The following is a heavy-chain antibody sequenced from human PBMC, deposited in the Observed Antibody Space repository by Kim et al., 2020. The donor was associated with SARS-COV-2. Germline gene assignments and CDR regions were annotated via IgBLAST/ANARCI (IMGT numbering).Heavy chain of an antibody. Sequence: GGSLRLSCAASRFKIGDYAMHWVRQGPGKGLEWVSGMSWNGVIGYADSVKGRFTISRDNAKNSLYLQMNSLRTEDTALYYCAKGHDILTEDYFDNWGQGTLVTVSS. D-gene: IGHD3-9*01. CDR1: RFKIGDYA. J-gene: IGHJ4*02. CDR2: MSWNGVI. CDR3: AKGHDILTEDYFDN. V-gene: IGHV3-9*01.